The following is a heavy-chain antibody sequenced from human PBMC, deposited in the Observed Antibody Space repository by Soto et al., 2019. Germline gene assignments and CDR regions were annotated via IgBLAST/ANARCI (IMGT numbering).Heavy chain of an antibody. CDR2: IYYSGST. V-gene: IGHV4-30-4*01. CDR3: ARVSTAMEFDY. J-gene: IGHJ4*02. CDR1: GGSISSGDYY. Sequence: SETLSLSCTVSGGSISSGDYYWSWICQPPGKGLEWIGYIYYSGSTYYNPSLKSRVTISVDTSKNQFSLKLSSVTAADTAVYYCARVSTAMEFDYWGQGTLVTVSS. D-gene: IGHD5-18*01.